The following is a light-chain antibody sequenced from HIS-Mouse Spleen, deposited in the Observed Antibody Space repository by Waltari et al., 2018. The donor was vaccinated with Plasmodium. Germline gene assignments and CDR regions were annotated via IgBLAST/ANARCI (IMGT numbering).Light chain of an antibody. CDR1: YSGHTY. CDR2: QDS. V-gene: IGLV3-1*01. J-gene: IGLJ2*01. CDR3: QAWDSSTVV. Sequence: SYELTQSPSVSVYPGTTARLTCHGDYSGHTYACRYQQTPGQSPVLVIYQDSKRPSGLPERFSGSNSGNTATLTISGTQAMDEADYYCQAWDSSTVVFGGGTKLPVL.